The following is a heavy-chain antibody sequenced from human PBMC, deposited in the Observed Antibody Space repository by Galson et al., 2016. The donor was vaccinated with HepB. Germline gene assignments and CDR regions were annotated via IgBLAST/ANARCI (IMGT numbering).Heavy chain of an antibody. D-gene: IGHD1-1*01. CDR3: ARRGQLPSRHWYFDV. J-gene: IGHJ2*01. Sequence: QSGAEVKKSGESLKISCKASGYKFGYYWIGWVRQVPGKGLEWMGIFYPGDSDARYSPSFQGQVTFTADESTSTAYLQWTSLKPSDTAMYYCARRGQLPSRHWYFDVWGRGTLLPVSS. V-gene: IGHV5-51*01. CDR2: FYPGDSDA. CDR1: GYKFGYYW.